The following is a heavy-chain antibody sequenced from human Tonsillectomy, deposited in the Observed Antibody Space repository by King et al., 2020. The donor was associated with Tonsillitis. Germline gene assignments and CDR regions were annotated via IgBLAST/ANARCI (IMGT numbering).Heavy chain of an antibody. J-gene: IGHJ4*01. D-gene: IGHD2-21*02. Sequence: QLQESGPGLVKPSETLSLTCTVSGGSIRSYYWNWIRQPPGRGLEWIGYIYYTGSTNYNPSLKSRVTISVDTSKNQFSLHLSSVPATDTAVYYCARLCCAGDYAFDYWGHGTLVTVSS. CDR1: GGSIRSYY. V-gene: IGHV4-59*01. CDR3: ARLCCAGDYAFDY. CDR2: IYYTGST.